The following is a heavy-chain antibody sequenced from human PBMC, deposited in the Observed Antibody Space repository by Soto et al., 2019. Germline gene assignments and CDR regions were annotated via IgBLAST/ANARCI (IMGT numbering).Heavy chain of an antibody. V-gene: IGHV4-30-4*01. CDR3: ARRREYYNTWFDS. CDR1: GGSLRSGIYY. D-gene: IGHD1-26*01. CDR2: IYYTGST. Sequence: QVQLQESGPGLVKPSQTLSLTCTVSGGSLRSGIYYWPWIRQSPGKGLEWIGFIYYTGSTYYNPSLKSRLTISLDTSRNQFALKLSSVTAADPAVYYCARRREYYNTWFDSWGQGTLVTVSS. J-gene: IGHJ5*01.